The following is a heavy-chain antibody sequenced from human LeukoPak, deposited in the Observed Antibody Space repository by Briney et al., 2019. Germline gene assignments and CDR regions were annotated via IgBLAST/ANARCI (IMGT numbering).Heavy chain of an antibody. D-gene: IGHD6-19*01. CDR2: ISAYNGNT. V-gene: IGHV1-18*01. Sequence: ASVKVSCKASGYTFTSYGISWVRQAPGQGLEWMGWISAYNGNTNYAQKLQGRVTMTTDTSTSTAYMELRSLRSDDTAVYYCARDPPYRSGWYETDYWGQGTLVTVPS. CDR3: ARDPPYRSGWYETDY. CDR1: GYTFTSYG. J-gene: IGHJ4*02.